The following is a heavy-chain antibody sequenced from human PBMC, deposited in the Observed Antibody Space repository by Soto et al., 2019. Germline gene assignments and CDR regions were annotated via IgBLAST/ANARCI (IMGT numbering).Heavy chain of an antibody. CDR3: ARDLNPHSYGYSSFLDY. CDR1: GYIFTRYA. Sequence: ASVKVSCKASGYIFTRYAIHWVRQAPGHRLEWMGWINPGNGGTNYAEKLQGWVTMTRDTSISTAYMELSRLRSDDPAVYYCARDLNPHSYGYSSFLDYWGQGTLVTVSS. D-gene: IGHD5-18*01. V-gene: IGHV1-2*04. CDR2: INPGNGGT. J-gene: IGHJ4*02.